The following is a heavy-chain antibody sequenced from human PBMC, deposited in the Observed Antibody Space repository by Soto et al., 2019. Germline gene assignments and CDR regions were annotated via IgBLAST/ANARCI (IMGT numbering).Heavy chain of an antibody. D-gene: IGHD2-2*02. CDR2: IIPILGIA. CDR3: ARDPHYCSSTSCYTV. CDR1: GGTFSSYT. J-gene: IGHJ4*02. Sequence: SVEVSCKASGGTFSSYTISWVRQAPGQGLEWMGRIIPILGIANYAQKFQGRVTITADKSTSTAYMELSSLRSEDTAVYYCARDPHYCSSTSCYTVWGQGTLVTVSS. V-gene: IGHV1-69*04.